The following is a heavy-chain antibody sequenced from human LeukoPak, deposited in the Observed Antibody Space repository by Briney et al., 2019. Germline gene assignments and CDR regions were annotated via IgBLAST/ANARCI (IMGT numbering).Heavy chain of an antibody. CDR1: GYTFTRYG. CDR3: ARSWGGSSWYFYFDY. J-gene: IGHJ4*02. V-gene: IGHV1-18*04. Sequence: GASVKVSCKASGYTFTRYGISWVRQAPGQGLEWMGWISAYNGNTNYAQKLQGRATMTTDTSTSTAYMELRSLRSDDTAVYYCARSWGGSSWYFYFDYWGQGTLVTVSS. D-gene: IGHD6-13*01. CDR2: ISAYNGNT.